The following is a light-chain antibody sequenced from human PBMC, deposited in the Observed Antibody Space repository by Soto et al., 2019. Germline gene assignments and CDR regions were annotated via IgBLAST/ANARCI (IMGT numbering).Light chain of an antibody. CDR2: DAS. V-gene: IGKV3-11*01. CDR1: QSVSSY. J-gene: IGKJ4*01. Sequence: EIVLTQSPATLSLSPGERATLSCRASQSVSSYLAWYQQKPGQAPRLLIYDASNTATGIPARFRGSGSGTDFTLTISSREPEDVAVYYCQQRSNWPTFGGGTKVEIK. CDR3: QQRSNWPT.